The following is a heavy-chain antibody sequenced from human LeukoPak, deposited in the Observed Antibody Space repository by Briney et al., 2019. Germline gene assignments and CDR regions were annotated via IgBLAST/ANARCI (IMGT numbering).Heavy chain of an antibody. CDR1: GYTFTSYY. J-gene: IGHJ4*02. V-gene: IGHV1-18*04. Sequence: GASVKVSCKASGYTFTSYYMHWVRQAPGQGLEWMGWISAYNGNTNYAQKLQGRVTMTTDTSTSTAYMELRSLRSDDTAVYYCARDSQQQLDRVDYWGQGTLVTVSS. CDR3: ARDSQQQLDRVDY. CDR2: ISAYNGNT. D-gene: IGHD6-13*01.